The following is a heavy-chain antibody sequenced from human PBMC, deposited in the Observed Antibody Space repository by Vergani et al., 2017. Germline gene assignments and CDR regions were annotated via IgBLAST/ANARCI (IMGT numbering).Heavy chain of an antibody. J-gene: IGHJ5*02. CDR3: ARDVVYIVATPVLGRIGWFDP. D-gene: IGHD5-12*01. CDR2: INNSGST. V-gene: IGHV4-34*01. Sequence: QVQLQESGPGLLKPSETLSLTCAVYGGSFSGYYWSWIRQPPGKGLEWSGEINNSGSTNYNPSLKSRVTISVDTSKNQFSLKLSSVTAADTAVYYCARDVVYIVATPVLGRIGWFDPWGQGTLVTVSS. CDR1: GGSFSGYY.